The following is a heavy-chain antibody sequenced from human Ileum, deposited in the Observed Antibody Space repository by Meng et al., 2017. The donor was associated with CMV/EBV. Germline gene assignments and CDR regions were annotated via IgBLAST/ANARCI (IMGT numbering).Heavy chain of an antibody. CDR3: ARDLIIDF. CDR2: ISYDGNAA. J-gene: IGHJ4*02. V-gene: IGHV3-30-3*01. CDR1: GLTLNNYA. Sequence: GESLKISCAASGLTLNNYAMHWVRQAPGKGLEWVAVISYDGNAAYYADSVKGRFTIPRDSSKNTVYLQMNSLRREDTAVYYCARDLIIDFWGQGTLVTVSS.